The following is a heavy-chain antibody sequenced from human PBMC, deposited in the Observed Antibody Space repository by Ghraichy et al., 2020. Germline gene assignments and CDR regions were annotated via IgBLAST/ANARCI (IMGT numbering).Heavy chain of an antibody. J-gene: IGHJ4*02. CDR1: GGSISSGGYY. V-gene: IGHV4-31*03. D-gene: IGHD4-23*01. CDR3: AREGGGNGALDY. CDR2: IYYSGST. Sequence: SETLSLTCTVSGGSISSGGYYWSWIRQHPGKGLEWIGYIYYSGSTYYNPSLKSRVTISVDTSKNQFSLKLSSVTAADTAVYYCAREGGGNGALDYWGQGTLVTVSS.